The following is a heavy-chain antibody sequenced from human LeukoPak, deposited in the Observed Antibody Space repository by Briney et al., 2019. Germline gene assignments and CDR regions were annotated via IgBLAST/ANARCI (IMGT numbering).Heavy chain of an antibody. J-gene: IGHJ4*02. CDR3: ARDYTGSSEFDY. CDR2: IWYDGSSQ. CDR1: GFTFNNYD. D-gene: IGHD1-26*01. V-gene: IGHV3-33*01. Sequence: QTGGSLRLSCAASGFTFNNYDMHWVRQAPGKGLEWVAVIWYDGSSQYYADSVKARFTISRDNSKNTLYLQMNSLRAEDTAVYYCARDYTGSSEFDYWGQGALVTVSS.